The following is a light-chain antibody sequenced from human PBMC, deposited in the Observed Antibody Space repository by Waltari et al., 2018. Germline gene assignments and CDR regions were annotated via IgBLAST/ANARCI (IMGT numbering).Light chain of an antibody. CDR1: QSVSNTY. CDR2: DAS. J-gene: IGKJ1*01. V-gene: IGKV3-20*01. Sequence: EIVLTQSPGTLSLSPGERATLSCRASQSVSNTYLAWYQQKPGQAPRLLIYDASSRATGIPDRFSGSGSGTDFTLTISRLEPEDFAVYYCQQYAGYRTFGQGTKVEIK. CDR3: QQYAGYRT.